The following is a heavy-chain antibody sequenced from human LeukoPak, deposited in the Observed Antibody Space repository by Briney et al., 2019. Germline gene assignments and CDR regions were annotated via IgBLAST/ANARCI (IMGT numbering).Heavy chain of an antibody. D-gene: IGHD6-6*01. J-gene: IGHJ4*02. CDR2: INPNSGGT. CDR1: GYTFTGYY. CDR3: ARDHGSYSSSTRWYYFDY. Sequence: EASVTVSCKASGYTFTGYYMHWVRQAPGQGLEWMGWINPNSGGTNYAQKFQGRVTMTRDTSISTAYMELSRLRSDDTAVYYCARDHGSYSSSTRWYYFDYWGQGTLVTVSS. V-gene: IGHV1-2*02.